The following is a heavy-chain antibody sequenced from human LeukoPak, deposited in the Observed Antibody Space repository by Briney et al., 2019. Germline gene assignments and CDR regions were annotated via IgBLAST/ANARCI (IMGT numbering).Heavy chain of an antibody. J-gene: IGHJ5*02. D-gene: IGHD3-22*01. Sequence: SETLSLTCTVSGGSISSYYWSWIRQPPGKGLEWIGYIYYSGSTNYNPSLKSRVTISVDTSKNQFSPKLSSVTAADTAVYYCARAWDYYDSSGYYYKWFDPWGQGTLVTVSS. V-gene: IGHV4-59*01. CDR1: GGSISSYY. CDR2: IYYSGST. CDR3: ARAWDYYDSSGYYYKWFDP.